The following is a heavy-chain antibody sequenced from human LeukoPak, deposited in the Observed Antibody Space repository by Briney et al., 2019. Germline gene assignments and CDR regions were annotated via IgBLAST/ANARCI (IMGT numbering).Heavy chain of an antibody. CDR2: IYTTGTT. CDR1: SGSISSYY. V-gene: IGHV4-4*07. Sequence: PSETLSLTCTVSSGSISSYYWSWIRQPAGKGLEWIGYIYTTGTTNYNPSLKSRVTMSVDTSKNQFSPKLSSVTAADTAVYYCAKNWDVWGKGTTVSVSS. J-gene: IGHJ6*04. CDR3: AKNWDV.